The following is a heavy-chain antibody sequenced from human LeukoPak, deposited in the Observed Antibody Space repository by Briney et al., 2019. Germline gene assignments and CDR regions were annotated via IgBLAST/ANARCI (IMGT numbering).Heavy chain of an antibody. D-gene: IGHD3-22*01. CDR3: ARDQKNYYYDSSGRGFDP. Sequence: PGGSLRLSCAASGFTFSSYAMHWVRQAPGKGLEWVAVISYDGSNKYYADSAKGRFTISRDNSKNTLYLQMNSLRAEDTAVYYCARDQKNYYYDSSGRGFDPWGQGTLVTVSS. J-gene: IGHJ5*02. CDR1: GFTFSSYA. V-gene: IGHV3-30-3*01. CDR2: ISYDGSNK.